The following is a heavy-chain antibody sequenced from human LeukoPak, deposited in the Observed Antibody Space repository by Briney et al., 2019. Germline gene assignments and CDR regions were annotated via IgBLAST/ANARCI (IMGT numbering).Heavy chain of an antibody. CDR1: GGSISSGGYY. CDR2: IYTSGST. V-gene: IGHV4-61*02. Sequence: PSETLSLTCTVSGGSISSGGYYWSWIRQPAGKGLEWIGRIYTSGSTNYNPSLKSRVTMSVDTSKNQFSLKLSSVTAADTAVYYCARDHLGAKDDAFDIWGQGTMVTVSS. CDR3: ARDHLGAKDDAFDI. J-gene: IGHJ3*02. D-gene: IGHD1-26*01.